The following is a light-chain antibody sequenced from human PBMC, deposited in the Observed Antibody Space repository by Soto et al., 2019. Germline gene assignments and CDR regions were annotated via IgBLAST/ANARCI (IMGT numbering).Light chain of an antibody. CDR3: QQRSDWLPIT. CDR1: QSVSSN. V-gene: IGKV3-15*01. CDR2: GAS. J-gene: IGKJ5*01. Sequence: EVVLTQSPVTLSLSPGERATLSCRASQSVSSNLAWYQQKPGQAPRLLIYGASTRATGIPARFSGSGSGTEFTLTISSLQSEDFAVYYCQQRSDWLPITFGQGTRLEIK.